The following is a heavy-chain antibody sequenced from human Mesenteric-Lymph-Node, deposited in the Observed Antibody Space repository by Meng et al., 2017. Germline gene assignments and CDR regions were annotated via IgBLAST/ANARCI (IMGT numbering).Heavy chain of an antibody. D-gene: IGHD6-13*01. J-gene: IGHJ4*02. CDR1: GYTFTGYG. CDR2: ISTYNGNT. Sequence: QLQLGQSGAEVKKPGASVQVSCKASGYTFTGYGISWVRQAPGQGLEWMGWISTYNGNTNYAQKLQGRVTMTIDTSTTTAYMELRSLRSDDTAVYYCARDSHSSSWLYWGQGTLVTVSS. V-gene: IGHV1-18*01. CDR3: ARDSHSSSWLY.